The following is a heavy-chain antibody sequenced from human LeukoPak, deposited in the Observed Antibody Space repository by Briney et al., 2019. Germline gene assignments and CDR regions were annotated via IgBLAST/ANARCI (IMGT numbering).Heavy chain of an antibody. V-gene: IGHV4-39*07. CDR3: ARTLYYGDFADDAFGI. CDR1: GGSISSSTYY. Sequence: SETLSLTCAVSGGSISSSTYYWGWIRQPPGKDLEWIGSVHYSGITYYHSSLKSRITIYVDTSKSQFSLKLSSVTAADTAMYYCARTLYYGDFADDAFGIWGQGTMVTVSS. J-gene: IGHJ3*02. D-gene: IGHD4-17*01. CDR2: VHYSGIT.